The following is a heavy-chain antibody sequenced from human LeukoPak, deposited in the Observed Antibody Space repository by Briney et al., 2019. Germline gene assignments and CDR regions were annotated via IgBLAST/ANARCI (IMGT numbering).Heavy chain of an antibody. V-gene: IGHV1-2*02. J-gene: IGHJ6*02. Sequence: GASVKVSCEASGYTLRDYYNYWVRQAPGQGLEWLGWLNPHSGGTNYAQKFQGRVTLTSDTSISTAYMELSLLTSDDTAIYYCARGLRIINGLGVWGQGTTVIVSS. D-gene: IGHD2-15*01. CDR1: GYTLRDYY. CDR3: ARGLRIINGLGV. CDR2: LNPHSGGT.